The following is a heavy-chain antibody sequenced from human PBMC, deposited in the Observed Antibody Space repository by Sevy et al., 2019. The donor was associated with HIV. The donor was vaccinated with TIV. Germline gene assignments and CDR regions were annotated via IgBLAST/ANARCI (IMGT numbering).Heavy chain of an antibody. V-gene: IGHV4-59*13. CDR3: ARDRNNLGMDV. Sequence: SETLSLTCIVSGGSISTYYWSWIRQPPGKGLEWIGYNHYSGSTNYNPSLKSRVTISVDTSKNQFSLKLSSVTAADTAMCYCARDRNNLGMDVWGQGTTVTVSS. D-gene: IGHD1-20*01. CDR1: GGSISTYY. CDR2: NHYSGST. J-gene: IGHJ6*02.